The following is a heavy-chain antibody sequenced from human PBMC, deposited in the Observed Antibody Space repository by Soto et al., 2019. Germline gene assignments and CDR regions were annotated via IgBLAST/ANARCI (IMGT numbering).Heavy chain of an antibody. D-gene: IGHD6-19*01. CDR2: VYYTGST. Sequence: LSLTCSVSGGSISGSYWSWIRQSPGKGLEWLGYVYYTGSTNYSPSLRSRVSISVDTSKNEFSLRLSSVTAADTAVYFCARSVAVPGAHIDYWGQGTQVTVSS. CDR1: GGSISGSY. V-gene: IGHV4-59*01. CDR3: ARSVAVPGAHIDY. J-gene: IGHJ4*02.